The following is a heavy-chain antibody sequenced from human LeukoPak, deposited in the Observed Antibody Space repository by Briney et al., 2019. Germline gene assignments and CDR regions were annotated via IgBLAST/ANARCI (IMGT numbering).Heavy chain of an antibody. CDR2: ISGSGGST. CDR1: GFTFSSYA. J-gene: IGHJ6*03. V-gene: IGHV3-23*01. Sequence: QTGGSLRLSCAASGFTFSSYAMSWVRQAPGKGLEWVSAISGSGGSTYYADSVKGRFTISRDNSKNTLYLQMNSLRAEDTAVYYCARRAGASGSWDSYYYYMDVWGKGTTVTVSS. CDR3: ARRAGASGSWDSYYYYMDV. D-gene: IGHD1-26*01.